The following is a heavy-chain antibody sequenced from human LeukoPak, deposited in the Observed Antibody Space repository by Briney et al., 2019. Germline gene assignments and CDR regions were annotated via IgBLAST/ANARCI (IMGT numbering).Heavy chain of an antibody. CDR3: ARTWIQLWLRRAFDV. CDR1: GGSFSGYY. Sequence: SETLSLTCAVYGGSFSGYYWSWIRQPPGKGLEWIGEINHSGSTNYNPSLKSRVTISVDTSKNQFSLKLSSVTAADTAVYYCARTWIQLWLRRAFDVWGQGTMVTVSS. V-gene: IGHV4-34*01. D-gene: IGHD5-18*01. CDR2: INHSGST. J-gene: IGHJ3*01.